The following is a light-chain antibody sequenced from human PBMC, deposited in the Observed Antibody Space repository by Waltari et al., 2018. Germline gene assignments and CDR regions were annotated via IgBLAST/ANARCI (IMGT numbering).Light chain of an antibody. V-gene: IGKV1-12*01. Sequence: DIQMNHPPPSVAASAGDSVTITCRASQGIGTWLAWYQQKPGKAPKLLIYGASSLQSWVPPRFSGSGSGTDFTLTINNLQPEDFATYSCQQANTFPLTFGGGTKVEIK. J-gene: IGKJ4*01. CDR1: QGIGTW. CDR3: QQANTFPLT. CDR2: GAS.